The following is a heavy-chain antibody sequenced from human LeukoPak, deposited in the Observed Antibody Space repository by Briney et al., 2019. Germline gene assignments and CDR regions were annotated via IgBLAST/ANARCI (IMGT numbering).Heavy chain of an antibody. CDR3: PKLTEAADGPFAY. CDR2: INRGGSNK. D-gene: IGHD6-25*01. J-gene: IGHJ4*02. CDR1: GFTFSSYG. Sequence: PGGSLRLSCAASGFTFSSYGMSWVRQAPGKGLEWVSDINRGGSNKYYADSVKGRFTISRDNYKNTLYLQMNSLRAEDTAVYYCPKLTEAADGPFAYWGQGTLVTVSS. V-gene: IGHV3-23*01.